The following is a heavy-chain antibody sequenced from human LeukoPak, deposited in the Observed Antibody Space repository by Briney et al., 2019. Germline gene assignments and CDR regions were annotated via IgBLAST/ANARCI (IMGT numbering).Heavy chain of an antibody. CDR3: AGGYCSSTSCYTLDY. J-gene: IGHJ4*02. D-gene: IGHD2-2*02. CDR1: GYTFTSYS. CDR2: ISAYNGNT. Sequence: VASVKVSCKASGYTFTSYSISWVRQAPGQGLEWMGWISAYNGNTNYAQKLQGRVTMTTDTSTSTAYMELRSLRSDDTAVYYCAGGYCSSTSCYTLDYWGQGTLVTVSS. V-gene: IGHV1-18*01.